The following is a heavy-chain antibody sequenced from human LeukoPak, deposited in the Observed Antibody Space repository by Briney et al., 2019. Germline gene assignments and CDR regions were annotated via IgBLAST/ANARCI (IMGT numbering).Heavy chain of an antibody. CDR3: ARVNNWNDAGAFDI. D-gene: IGHD1-1*01. CDR1: GGSISSGDYY. Sequence: SETLSLTCTVSGGSISSGDYYWSWFRQPPGKGLEWIGYIYYSGSTYYNPSLKSRVTISVDTSKNQFSLKLSSVTAADTAVYYCARVNNWNDAGAFDIWGQGTMVTVSS. J-gene: IGHJ3*02. CDR2: IYYSGST. V-gene: IGHV4-30-4*08.